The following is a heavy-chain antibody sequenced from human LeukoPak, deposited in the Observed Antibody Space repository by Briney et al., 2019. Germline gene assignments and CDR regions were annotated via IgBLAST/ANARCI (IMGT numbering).Heavy chain of an antibody. V-gene: IGHV4-4*02. J-gene: IGHJ4*02. CDR2: IYHSGST. CDR3: AANSADYNTLGSSYKV. Sequence: KHSETLSLTCAVSGGSISSSNWWSWVRQPPGKGLEWIGEIYHSGSTNYNPSLKSRVTISVDKSKNQFSLKLNSVTAADTAVFYCAANSADYNTLGSSYKVWGQGTLVTVSS. CDR1: GGSISSSNW. D-gene: IGHD3-10*01.